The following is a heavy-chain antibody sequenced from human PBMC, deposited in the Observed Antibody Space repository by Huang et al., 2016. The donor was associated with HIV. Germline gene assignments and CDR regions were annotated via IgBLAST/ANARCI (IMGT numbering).Heavy chain of an antibody. D-gene: IGHD6-13*01. J-gene: IGHJ4*02. Sequence: EVQLVESGGGLVKPGGSLRLSCAASGFTFSSCSMNWVRQAQGKGLEWVSSISSSSSYIYYADSLKGRFTISRDNAKNSLYLQMNSLRAEDTAVYYCASITAAGTLNWGQGTLVTVSS. CDR2: ISSSSSYI. CDR1: GFTFSSCS. CDR3: ASITAAGTLN. V-gene: IGHV3-21*01.